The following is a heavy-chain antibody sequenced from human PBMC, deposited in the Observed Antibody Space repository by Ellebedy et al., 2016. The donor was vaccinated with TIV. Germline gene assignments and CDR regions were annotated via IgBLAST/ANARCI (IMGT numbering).Heavy chain of an antibody. CDR3: ATDGSYGDFRSPAHAFES. CDR1: GFSFRSYW. D-gene: IGHD4-17*01. V-gene: IGHV3-7*01. J-gene: IGHJ3*02. Sequence: GGSLRLSCAASGFSFRSYWMSWVRQAPGKGLEWVANLNQVGSEGYYVDSVKGRFTISRDNAKSSVYLHMSGLTTDDTAVYYCATDGSYGDFRSPAHAFESWGQGTMVSVSS. CDR2: LNQVGSEG.